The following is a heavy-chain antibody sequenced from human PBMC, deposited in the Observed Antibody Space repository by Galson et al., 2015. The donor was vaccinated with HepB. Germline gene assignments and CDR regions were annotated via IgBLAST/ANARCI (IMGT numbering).Heavy chain of an antibody. V-gene: IGHV3-7*03. D-gene: IGHD4-23*01. CDR2: INQDGSEN. Sequence: LRLSCAASGFIFHNYWMSWVRQAPGKGLEWVANINQDGSENSYVDSVKGRFTISRDNAKNSLYLQMSSLRSEDTAVYYCARDWTRADDYGGNMLSYWGQGTLVTVSS. CDR3: ARDWTRADDYGGNMLSY. J-gene: IGHJ4*02. CDR1: GFIFHNYW.